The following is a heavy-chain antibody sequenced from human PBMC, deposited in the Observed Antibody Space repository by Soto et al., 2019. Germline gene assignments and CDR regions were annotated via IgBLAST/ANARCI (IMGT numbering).Heavy chain of an antibody. D-gene: IGHD3-3*01. CDR2: INSDGSST. V-gene: IGHV3-74*01. CDR1: GVIFSNSW. CDR3: ARDWSGPGNSAYYYYNMDV. Sequence: EVQLVESGGGLVQPGGFLRLSCAASGVIFSNSWMHWVRQAPGKGLVWVSRINSDGSSTDYADSVKGRFTISRDNAKNTLYLQMNSLRAEDTALYYCARDWSGPGNSAYYYYNMDVWGKGTTVTVSS. J-gene: IGHJ6*03.